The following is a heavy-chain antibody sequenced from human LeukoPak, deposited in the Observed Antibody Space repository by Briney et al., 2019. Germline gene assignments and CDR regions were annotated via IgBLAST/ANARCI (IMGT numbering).Heavy chain of an antibody. D-gene: IGHD3-22*01. Sequence: PSETLSLTCTVSGGSISSYYWSWIRQPPGKGLEWIGYIYYSGSTNYNPSLKSRVTISVDTSKNQFSLKLSSVTAADTAVYYCAKDYYYDSSGYFDYWGQGTLVTVSS. CDR3: AKDYYYDSSGYFDY. CDR2: IYYSGST. CDR1: GGSISSYY. V-gene: IGHV4-59*01. J-gene: IGHJ4*02.